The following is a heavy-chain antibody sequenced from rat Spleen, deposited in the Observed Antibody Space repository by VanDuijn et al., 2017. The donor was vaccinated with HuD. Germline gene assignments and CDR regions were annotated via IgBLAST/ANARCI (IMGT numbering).Heavy chain of an antibody. CDR2: ISSGGGRT. CDR3: ARGVADY. V-gene: IGHV5-25*01. CDR1: GLSFSDYY. D-gene: IGHD4-3*01. Sequence: EVQLVESGGGAVQPGRSMKLSCAASGLSFSDYYMAWVRQAPKKGLEWVATISSGGGRTYYRDSVRGRFTISRDNAKSTLYLQMNSLRSDDTATYYCARGVADYWGQGVMVTVSS. J-gene: IGHJ2*01.